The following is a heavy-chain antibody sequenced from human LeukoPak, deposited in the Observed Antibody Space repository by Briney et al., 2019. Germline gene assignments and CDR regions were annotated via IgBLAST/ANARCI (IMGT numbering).Heavy chain of an antibody. D-gene: IGHD1-26*01. V-gene: IGHV3-48*03. J-gene: IGHJ6*03. CDR1: GFTFSSYE. CDR2: ISSSGSTI. CDR3: ARDPYSGNYGNDYYYYMDV. Sequence: GGSLRLSCAASGFTFSSYEMNWVRQAPGKGLEWVSYISSSGSTIYYADSVKGRFTISRDNAENSLYLQMDSLGPDDTAVYYCARDPYSGNYGNDYYYYMDVWGKGTTVTISS.